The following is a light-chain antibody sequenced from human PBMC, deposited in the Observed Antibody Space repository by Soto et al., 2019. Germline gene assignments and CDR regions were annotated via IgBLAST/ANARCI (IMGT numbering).Light chain of an antibody. V-gene: IGKV3-15*01. CDR1: QSVSSD. CDR2: GAS. CDR3: QQNYRTLIT. J-gene: IGKJ5*01. Sequence: EIVMTQSPSTLSVSTGERATLSCRASQSVSSDLAWYQQKPGQAPRLLIYGASTRATGIPARFSGSGSGTEFTLTISSLQSEDFATYFRQQNYRTLITFGQGTRLEIK.